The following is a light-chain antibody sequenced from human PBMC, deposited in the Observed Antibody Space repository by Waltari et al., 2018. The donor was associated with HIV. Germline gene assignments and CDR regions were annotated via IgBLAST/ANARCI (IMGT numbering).Light chain of an antibody. Sequence: QLVLTQSPSASASLGASVKLTCSLSSGHSTSAIPWHQHQPGKGPRFLMKVNSDGSHRKGDEIPDRFSGSASGPERYLTISSLQSEDEGDYYCQTWGAGIVVFGGGTKLSVL. CDR3: QTWGAGIVV. J-gene: IGLJ2*01. V-gene: IGLV4-69*01. CDR1: SGHSTSA. CDR2: VNSDGSH.